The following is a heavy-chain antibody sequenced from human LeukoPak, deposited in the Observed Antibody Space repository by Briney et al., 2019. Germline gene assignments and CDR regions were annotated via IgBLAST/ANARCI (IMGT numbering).Heavy chain of an antibody. CDR1: GDSISSYY. J-gene: IGHJ4*02. D-gene: IGHD6-6*01. V-gene: IGHV4-59*08. CDR2: IYHSGST. Sequence: SETLSLTCTVSGDSISSYYWSWIRQAPGKGLEWIGYIYHSGSTNCNPSLKSRVTISIDTSKNQVSLKLSSVTAADTAVYYCARLWDSSSSLDYWGQGTLVTVSS. CDR3: ARLWDSSSSLDY.